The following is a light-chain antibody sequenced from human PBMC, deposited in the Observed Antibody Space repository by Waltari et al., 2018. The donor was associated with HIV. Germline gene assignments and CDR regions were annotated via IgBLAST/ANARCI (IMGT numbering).Light chain of an antibody. CDR3: ATWDRSLSRVI. J-gene: IGLJ2*01. Sequence: QSVLTQPPSVSAAPRQKVTISCSGTSSNIGNNFVSWYQQLPGTAPKLLIYDNNKRPSGIPDRFSGSKSGTSATLGITGLQTGDEADYFCATWDRSLSRVIFGGWTRLTVL. CDR2: DNN. V-gene: IGLV1-51*01. CDR1: SSNIGNNF.